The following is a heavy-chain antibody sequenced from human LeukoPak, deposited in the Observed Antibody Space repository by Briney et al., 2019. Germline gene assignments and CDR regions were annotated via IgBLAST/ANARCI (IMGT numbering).Heavy chain of an antibody. CDR3: ARDADFWSGYYAFDI. CDR1: VRSVSSGSNY. CDR2: IYYSGST. V-gene: IGHV4-61*01. D-gene: IGHD3-3*01. J-gene: IGHJ3*02. Sequence: SETLSLTCTVPVRSVSSGSNYWSWIRQPPGKGLNWIGYIYYSGSTNYNPSLKSRVTISVDTSKNQFSLKLSSVTAADTAVYYCARDADFWSGYYAFDIWGQGTMVAVSS.